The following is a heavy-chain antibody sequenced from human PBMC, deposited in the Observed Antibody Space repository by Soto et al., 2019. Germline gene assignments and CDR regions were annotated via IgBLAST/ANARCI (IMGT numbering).Heavy chain of an antibody. CDR1: GLTFDNYG. CDR2: ISYDGSNK. Sequence: QVQLVESGGGVVQPGRSLRLSCASSGLTFDNYGMNWVRQAPGKGLEWVAFISYDGSNKYYADSVKGRFTISRDNSKNTLLLQMNSLRAEDTALYYCAKYTSSGGSPLDFWGQGTQVTVSP. J-gene: IGHJ4*02. V-gene: IGHV3-30*18. CDR3: AKYTSSGGSPLDF. D-gene: IGHD2-15*01.